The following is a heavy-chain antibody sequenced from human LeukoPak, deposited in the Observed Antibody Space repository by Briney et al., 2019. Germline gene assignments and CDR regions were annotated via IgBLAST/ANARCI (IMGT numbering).Heavy chain of an antibody. CDR1: GFTFNHFA. CDR2: IAVPGT. V-gene: IGHV3-23*01. Sequence: PGGSLRLSCAASGFTFNHFAMTWVRQAPGKGLEWVSSIAVPGTFYTDAVKVRFIIYKDNSKNMVYLQLISQRDDDMAMYYCARNLGPFDVRGHGTMVTVSS. J-gene: IGHJ3*01. D-gene: IGHD3-16*01. CDR3: ARNLGPFDV.